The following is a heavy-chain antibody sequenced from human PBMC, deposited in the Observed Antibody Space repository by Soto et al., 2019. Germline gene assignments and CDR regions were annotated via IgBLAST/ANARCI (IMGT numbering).Heavy chain of an antibody. Sequence: GGSLRLSCAGNGLTMSTYAMSWVRQAPGKGLEWVSTIAGVDIFYADSVQGRFTISIDNSKNLLFLQMNSLTADDTATHYCAKDHFKGNGIYDGFDVWGQGTTVTVSS. CDR3: AKDHFKGNGIYDGFDV. D-gene: IGHD1-20*01. CDR1: GLTMSTYA. J-gene: IGHJ3*01. V-gene: IGHV3-23*01. CDR2: IAGVDI.